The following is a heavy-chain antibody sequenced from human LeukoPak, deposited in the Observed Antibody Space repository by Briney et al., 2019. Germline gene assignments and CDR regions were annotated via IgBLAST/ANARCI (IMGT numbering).Heavy chain of an antibody. CDR3: AKDRMGAEDY. CDR2: ISYDGSNK. V-gene: IGHV3-30*18. D-gene: IGHD1-26*01. CDR1: GFTFSSYG. J-gene: IGHJ4*02. Sequence: GGSLRLSCAASGFTFSSYGMHWVRQAPGKGLEWVAVISYDGSNKYYADSVKGRFTISRDNSKNTLYLQMNSLRAEDTAVYYCAKDRMGAEDYWGQGTLVTVSS.